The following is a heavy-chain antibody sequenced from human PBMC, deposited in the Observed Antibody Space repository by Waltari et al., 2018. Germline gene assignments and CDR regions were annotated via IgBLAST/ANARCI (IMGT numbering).Heavy chain of an antibody. V-gene: IGHV1-69*02. CDR2: IIPILGIA. Sequence: QVQLVQSGAEVKKPGSSVKVSCKASGGTFSSYTISWVRQAPGQGLEWMGRIIPILGIANYAQKFQGRVTITADKSTSTAYMELSSLRSEDTAVYYCARTPARPLTFGGLYYYYGMDVWGQGTTVTVSS. D-gene: IGHD3-16*01. CDR1: GGTFSSYT. J-gene: IGHJ6*02. CDR3: ARTPARPLTFGGLYYYYGMDV.